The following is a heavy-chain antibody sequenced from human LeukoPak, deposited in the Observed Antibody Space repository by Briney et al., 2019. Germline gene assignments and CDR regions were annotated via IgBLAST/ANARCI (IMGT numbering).Heavy chain of an antibody. V-gene: IGHV4-39*01. CDR3: ARQVSDYFYYYIDV. CDR2: IYYSGTT. Sequence: TSETLSLTCSVSGGSISSSSYYWNWIRQPPGKGLEWVGSIYYSGTTYYNSSLKSRVTISEDTSKNRFSLMLTSVPAADTAVYYCARQVSDYFYYYIDVWGEGTTVIVSS. CDR1: GGSISSSSYY. J-gene: IGHJ6*03.